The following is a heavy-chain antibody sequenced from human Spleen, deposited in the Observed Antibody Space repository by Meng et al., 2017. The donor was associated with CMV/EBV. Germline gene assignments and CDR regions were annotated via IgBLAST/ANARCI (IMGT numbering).Heavy chain of an antibody. V-gene: IGHV1-18*01. CDR1: GYTFTRYD. Sequence: SGYTFTRYDINWVRQAPGQGLEWMGWISGYNGNTNYAQKFQGRVTMTTDTSTTTAYMELRSLRSDDTAIYYCARDRASLLVGGDMDVWGQGTTVTVSS. J-gene: IGHJ6*02. CDR3: ARDRASLLVGGDMDV. CDR2: ISGYNGNT. D-gene: IGHD1-26*01.